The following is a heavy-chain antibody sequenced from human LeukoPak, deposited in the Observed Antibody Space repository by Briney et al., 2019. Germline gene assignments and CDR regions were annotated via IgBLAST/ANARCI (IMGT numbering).Heavy chain of an antibody. J-gene: IGHJ6*03. V-gene: IGHV1-8*01. D-gene: IGHD6-19*01. CDR3: ARYRGVSRQWPPYYYYYYYMDV. CDR1: GYTFTSYD. CDR2: MNPNSGNT. Sequence: ASVKVSCKASGYTFTSYDINWVRQATGQGLEWMGWMNPNSGNTGYAQKFQGRVTMTRNTSISTAYMELSSLRSEDTAVYYCARYRGVSRQWPPYYYYYYYMDVWGKGTTVTISS.